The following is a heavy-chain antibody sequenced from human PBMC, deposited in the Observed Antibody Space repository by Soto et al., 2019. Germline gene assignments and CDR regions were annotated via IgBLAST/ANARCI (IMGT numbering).Heavy chain of an antibody. CDR2: IYYSGST. V-gene: IGHV4-39*01. CDR1: GGSISSSSYY. Sequence: QLQLQESGPGLVKPSETLSLTCTVSGGSISSSSYYWGWIRQPPGKGLEWIGSIYYSGSTYYNPSLKSRVTISVETSKNQFSLKLSSVTAADTAVYYCASHGLYCSGGSCYQNDDYWGQGTLVTVSS. D-gene: IGHD2-15*01. CDR3: ASHGLYCSGGSCYQNDDY. J-gene: IGHJ4*02.